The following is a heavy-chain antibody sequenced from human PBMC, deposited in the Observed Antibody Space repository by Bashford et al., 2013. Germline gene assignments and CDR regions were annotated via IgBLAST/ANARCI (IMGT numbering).Heavy chain of an antibody. CDR2: IDPADAET. Sequence: WVRQAPGKGLEWMGLIDPADAETRYAEKFQGRVTITADTSKDIAYMELNSLRSEDTAFYYCATMTQEGPDGSEAHYWGQGTLVTVSS. CDR3: ATMTQEGPDGSEAHY. V-gene: IGHV1-69-2*01. J-gene: IGHJ4*02. D-gene: IGHD5-24*01.